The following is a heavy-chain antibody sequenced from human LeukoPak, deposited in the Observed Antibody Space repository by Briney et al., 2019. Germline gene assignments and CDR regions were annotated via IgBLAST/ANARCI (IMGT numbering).Heavy chain of an antibody. V-gene: IGHV3-23*01. CDR1: GFSFSSYA. J-gene: IGHJ6*03. D-gene: IGHD3-3*01. Sequence: GGSLRLSCAASGFSFSSYAMSWVRQSPGDGLEWVSSLSGDGGTTDYADSVKGRFTISRDNSKNTLYLQMNSLRAEDTAVYYCAKEGVVITTTYYYYYMDVWGKGTTVTISS. CDR3: AKEGVVITTTYYYYYMDV. CDR2: LSGDGGTT.